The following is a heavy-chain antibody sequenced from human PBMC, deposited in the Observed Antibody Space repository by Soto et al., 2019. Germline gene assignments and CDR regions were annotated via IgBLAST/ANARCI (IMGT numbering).Heavy chain of an antibody. CDR1: GGTFSSYA. CDR2: IIPIFGTA. V-gene: IGHV1-69*13. J-gene: IGHJ4*02. CDR3: TRSPGLTATGTYHDYFDY. D-gene: IGHD6-13*01. Sequence: SVKVSCKASGGTFSSYAISWVRQAPGQGLEWMGGIIPIFGTANYAQKFQGRVTITADESTSTAYMELSSLKFEDTAVYYCTRSPGLTATGTYHDYFDYWGQGTQVTVSS.